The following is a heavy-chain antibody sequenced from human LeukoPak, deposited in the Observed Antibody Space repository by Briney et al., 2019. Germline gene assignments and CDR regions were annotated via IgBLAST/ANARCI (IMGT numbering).Heavy chain of an antibody. CDR2: ISTTSRYI. CDR3: ARGNSDYDHDY. D-gene: IGHD4-11*01. J-gene: IGHJ4*02. CDR1: GFTFSSYS. Sequence: GGSLILSCAASGFTFSSYSMNWVRQAPGKGLEWVSSISTTSRYIYYADSVKGRFTVSRDNAKNSLSLQMNSLRAEDTAVYYCARGNSDYDHDYWGQGTLVTVSS. V-gene: IGHV3-21*01.